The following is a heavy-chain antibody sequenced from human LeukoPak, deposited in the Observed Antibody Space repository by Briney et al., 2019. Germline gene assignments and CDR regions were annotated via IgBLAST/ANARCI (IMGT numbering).Heavy chain of an antibody. D-gene: IGHD4-17*01. CDR1: GYTFTDYT. V-gene: IGHV1-3*01. CDR3: ATAPYGDQIGNLDY. Sequence: ASVKVSCKASGYTFTDYTMHWLRQAPGQRLDWMGWINGGSGNTKYSPEFQGRVTITRDTSASTAYMELSSLRSEDTAVYYCATAPYGDQIGNLDYWGQGTLVTVSS. CDR2: INGGSGNT. J-gene: IGHJ4*02.